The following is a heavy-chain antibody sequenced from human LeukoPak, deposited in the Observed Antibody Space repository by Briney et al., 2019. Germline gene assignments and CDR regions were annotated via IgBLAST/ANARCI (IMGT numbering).Heavy chain of an antibody. CDR2: INHSGST. J-gene: IGHJ6*04. CDR1: GGSFSGYY. Sequence: SETLSLTCAVYGGSFSGYYWSWIRQPPGKGLEWIGEINHSGSTNYNPSLKSRVTISVDTSKNQFSLKLSSVTAADTAVYYCGGSANTAMVIAWSQFYYYGMDVWGKGTTVTVSS. CDR3: GGSANTAMVIAWSQFYYYGMDV. V-gene: IGHV4-34*01. D-gene: IGHD5-18*01.